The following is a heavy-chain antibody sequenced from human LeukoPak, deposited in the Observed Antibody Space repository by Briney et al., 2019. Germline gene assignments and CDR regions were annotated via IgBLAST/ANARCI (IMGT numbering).Heavy chain of an antibody. J-gene: IGHJ4*02. V-gene: IGHV3-23*01. D-gene: IGHD6-19*01. CDR2: ISGSGGNT. CDR1: GFTFSSYA. CDR3: APLTPAGTDY. Sequence: PGGSLRLSCAASGFTFSSYAMSWVRQAPGKGLEWVSAISGSGGNTYSADSVKGRFTISRDNAKKSLYLQMNSLRAEDTAVYYCAPLTPAGTDYWGQGTLVTVSS.